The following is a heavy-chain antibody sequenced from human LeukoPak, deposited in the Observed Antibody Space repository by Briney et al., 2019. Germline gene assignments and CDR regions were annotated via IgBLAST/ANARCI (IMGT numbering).Heavy chain of an antibody. CDR2: INHSGST. Sequence: SETLSLTCTVYGGSFSGYYWSWIRQPPGKGLEWIGEINHSGSTNYNPSLKSRVTISVDTSKNQFSLKLSSVTAADTAVYYCASLYDLSSYYYYGMDVWGQGTTDTVSS. CDR1: GGSFSGYY. J-gene: IGHJ6*02. D-gene: IGHD3-3*01. CDR3: ASLYDLSSYYYYGMDV. V-gene: IGHV4-34*01.